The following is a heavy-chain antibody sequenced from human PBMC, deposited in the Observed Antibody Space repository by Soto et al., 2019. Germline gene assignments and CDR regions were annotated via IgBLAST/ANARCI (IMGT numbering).Heavy chain of an antibody. D-gene: IGHD2-8*02. J-gene: IGHJ6*02. CDR2: IIPILDIP. Sequence: QVQLVQSGAEVKKPGSSVKVSCKASGGTFSRYTFTWVRQAPGQGLEWMGRIIPILDIPNYAQNFQGRVNITADKSTSKAYMERTSLTSDDTAVYYCASHFTGVLVLGTSPPGGDNYGWDVWGQGTTVTVSS. CDR1: GGTFSRYT. CDR3: ASHFTGVLVLGTSPPGGDNYGWDV. V-gene: IGHV1-69*02.